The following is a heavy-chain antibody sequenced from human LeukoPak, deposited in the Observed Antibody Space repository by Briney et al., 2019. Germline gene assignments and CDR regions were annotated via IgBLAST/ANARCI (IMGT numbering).Heavy chain of an antibody. CDR1: GGSFSGYY. Sequence: SETLSLTCAVYGGSFSGYYWSWIRQPPGKGLEWIGEITHRGSTNYNPSLKSRVTISVDTSKNQFSLKLNSVTAADTAVYYCARYDIAATNWFDPWGQGTLVTVSS. V-gene: IGHV4-34*01. J-gene: IGHJ5*02. CDR3: ARYDIAATNWFDP. CDR2: ITHRGST. D-gene: IGHD5-12*01.